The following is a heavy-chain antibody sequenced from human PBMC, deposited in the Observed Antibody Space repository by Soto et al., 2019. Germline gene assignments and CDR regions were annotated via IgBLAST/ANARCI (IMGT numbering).Heavy chain of an antibody. Sequence: QVQLVQSGAEVKKPGASVKVSCKASGYTFSNYGIGWVRQAPGQGLEWMGWISPYNGNTNYAQKVQGRGTMTTDTATSTAYREPSSLRSDDTAVYYCARGGADCRGGICSPNWFDPWGQGTLVTVSS. J-gene: IGHJ5*02. CDR2: ISPYNGNT. D-gene: IGHD2-15*01. CDR1: GYTFSNYG. V-gene: IGHV1-18*01. CDR3: ARGGADCRGGICSPNWFDP.